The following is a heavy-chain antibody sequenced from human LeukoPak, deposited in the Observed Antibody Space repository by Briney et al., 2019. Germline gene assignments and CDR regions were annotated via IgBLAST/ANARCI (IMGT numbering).Heavy chain of an antibody. D-gene: IGHD6-13*01. Sequence: PSETLSLTCTASGGSISSYYWSWIRQPPGKGLEWIGYIYYSGSTNYNPSLKSRVTISVDTSKNQFSLKLSSVTAADTAVYYCAREGGSSSWCWFDPWGQGTLVTVSS. CDR1: GGSISSYY. V-gene: IGHV4-59*01. J-gene: IGHJ5*02. CDR3: AREGGSSSWCWFDP. CDR2: IYYSGST.